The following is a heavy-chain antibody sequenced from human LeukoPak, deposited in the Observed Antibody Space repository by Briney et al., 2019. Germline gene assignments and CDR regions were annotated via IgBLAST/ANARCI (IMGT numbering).Heavy chain of an antibody. Sequence: SQTLSLTCTVSGGSISSGSYHWSWIRQPAGKGLEWIGRIYTSGSTNYNPSLKSRVTISVDTSKNQFSLTLSSVTAADTAVYYCARLIVEVNWFDPWGQGTLVTVSS. D-gene: IGHD3-22*01. CDR1: GGSISSGSYH. V-gene: IGHV4-61*02. J-gene: IGHJ5*02. CDR3: ARLIVEVNWFDP. CDR2: IYTSGST.